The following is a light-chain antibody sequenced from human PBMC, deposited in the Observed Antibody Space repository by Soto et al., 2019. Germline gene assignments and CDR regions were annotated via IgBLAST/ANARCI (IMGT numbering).Light chain of an antibody. CDR1: QSVDRNY. V-gene: IGKV3-20*01. J-gene: IGKJ2*01. CDR2: ATS. Sequence: EVVLTQSPGPLSLSPGERATLSCRASQSVDRNYLSWFRHKRGQPPRVLVFATSSRAAGTPVRFSGSGSGTNFTLTITRVEPEDFGVYYCQQYGGSPPAYTFGLGTKVDIK. CDR3: QQYGGSPPAYT.